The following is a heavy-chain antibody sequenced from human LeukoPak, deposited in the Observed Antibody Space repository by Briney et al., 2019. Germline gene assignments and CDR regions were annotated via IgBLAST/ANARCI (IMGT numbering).Heavy chain of an antibody. Sequence: GSLRLSCAASGITVSSNYMSWVRQAPGKGLEWVSVIYSSGPTYYADSVKGRFTISGDNAKNTLYLQINSLRVEDTAMYYCTRSGRGGAFDIWGRGTMVTVSS. CDR1: GITVSSNY. J-gene: IGHJ3*02. D-gene: IGHD1-26*01. V-gene: IGHV3-66*01. CDR2: IYSSGPT. CDR3: TRSGRGGAFDI.